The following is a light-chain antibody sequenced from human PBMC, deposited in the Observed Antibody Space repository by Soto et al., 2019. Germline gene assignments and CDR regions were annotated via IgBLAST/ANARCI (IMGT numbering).Light chain of an antibody. CDR3: QQYDTGPPT. CDR2: DVS. V-gene: IGKV3-15*01. J-gene: IGKJ1*01. CDR1: QSVNSK. Sequence: EIVMTQSPATLSVSPGEGVTLSCRASQSVNSKLAWYQQKPGQAPRVLSYDVSRRATGIPARFSGSGSGTESTLTISSLQSEDFAVYWCQQYDTGPPTFGQGAKV.